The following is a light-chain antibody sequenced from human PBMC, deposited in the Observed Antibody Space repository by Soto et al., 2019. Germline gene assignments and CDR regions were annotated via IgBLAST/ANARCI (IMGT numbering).Light chain of an antibody. CDR2: GNS. V-gene: IGLV1-40*01. Sequence: QSVLTQPPSVSGAPGQRVTISCTGSSSNIGAGYDVHWYQQLPGTAPKLLIYGNSNRPSGVPDRFSGSKSGISASLAITGLQAEDEADYYCQSYDSSLSALYVFGTGTKVTVL. J-gene: IGLJ1*01. CDR1: SSNIGAGYD. CDR3: QSYDSSLSALYV.